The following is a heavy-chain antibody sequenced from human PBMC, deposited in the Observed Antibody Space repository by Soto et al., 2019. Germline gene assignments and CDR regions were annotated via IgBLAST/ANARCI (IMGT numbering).Heavy chain of an antibody. J-gene: IGHJ6*02. Sequence: PGESLKISCQASGYSFTTYWISWVRQMPGKGLECMGRIDPTDSYTDYGPSFEGHVTMSVDRSINTAYLEWSTLKASDSAMYYCARHQDGNYDFWSGYDSSVYYYGMDVWGQGTTVTVSS. V-gene: IGHV5-10-1*01. CDR2: IDPTDSYT. D-gene: IGHD3-3*01. CDR3: ARHQDGNYDFWSGYDSSVYYYGMDV. CDR1: GYSFTTYW.